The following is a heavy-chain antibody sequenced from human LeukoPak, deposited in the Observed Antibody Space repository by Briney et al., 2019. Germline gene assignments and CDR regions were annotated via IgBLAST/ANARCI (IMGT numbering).Heavy chain of an antibody. CDR2: ISGSGDHT. CDR1: GFTFSNYG. CDR3: ARGIDY. Sequence: PGGSLRLSCAASGFTFSNYGMSWVRQAPGKGLEWVSVISGSGDHTYYADSVRGRFTISRDTSKNMVFLQMNSLRVEDTAVYYCARGIDYWGRGTLVTVSS. V-gene: IGHV3-23*01. J-gene: IGHJ4*02.